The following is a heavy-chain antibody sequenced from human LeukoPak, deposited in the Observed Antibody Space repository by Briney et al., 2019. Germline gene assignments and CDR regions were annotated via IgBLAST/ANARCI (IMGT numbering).Heavy chain of an antibody. D-gene: IGHD1-26*01. V-gene: IGHV1-18*01. CDR3: ASTPTGIVGATLWGYYMDV. CDR2: ISAYNGNT. CDR1: GYTFPSYG. Sequence: ASVKVSCKASGYTFPSYGISWVRQAPGQGLEWMGWISAYNGNTNYAQKLQGRVTMTTDTSTSTAYMELRSLRSDDTAVYYCASTPTGIVGATLWGYYMDVWGKGTTVTVSS. J-gene: IGHJ6*03.